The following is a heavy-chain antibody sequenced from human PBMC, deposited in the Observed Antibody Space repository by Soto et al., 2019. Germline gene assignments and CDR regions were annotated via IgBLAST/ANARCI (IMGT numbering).Heavy chain of an antibody. CDR1: GGSISSSSYY. D-gene: IGHD2-2*01. CDR3: ARDRRYCVSTSCLNIFGVDV. V-gene: IGHV4-39*02. Sequence: SETLSLTCTVSGGSISSSSYYWGWIRQPPGKGLEWIGSIYYSGSTYYNPSLKSRVTISVDTSKNQFSLKLSSVTAADTAVYYCARDRRYCVSTSCLNIFGVDVCGQGTTVT. J-gene: IGHJ6*02. CDR2: IYYSGST.